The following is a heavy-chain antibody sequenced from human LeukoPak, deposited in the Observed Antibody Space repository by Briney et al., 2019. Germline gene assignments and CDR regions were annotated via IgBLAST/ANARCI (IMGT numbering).Heavy chain of an antibody. V-gene: IGHV3-23*01. D-gene: IGHD3-16*01. J-gene: IGHJ3*02. CDR3: AKGKINHDGAFDI. CDR2: ISDSGGST. CDR1: GFKFDAYP. Sequence: GGSLRLSCAASGFKFDAYPMSWVRHAPGKGLEWVSSISDSGGSTHYAESVRGRFSLSRDNFEKTLHLQMNRLRAEDTAVYYCAKGKINHDGAFDIWGQGTRVIVAS.